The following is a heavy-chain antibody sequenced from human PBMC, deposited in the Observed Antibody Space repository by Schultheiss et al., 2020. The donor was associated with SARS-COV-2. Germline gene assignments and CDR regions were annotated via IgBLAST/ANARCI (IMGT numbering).Heavy chain of an antibody. CDR1: GFTFSSYA. J-gene: IGHJ6*02. D-gene: IGHD5-12*01. CDR2: INAGGTKT. Sequence: GESLKISCAASGFTFSSYAMSWVRQAPGKGLQYVSSINAGGTKTEYADSVKGRFTISRDNSKNTLYLQMSSLRAEDTAVYYCAKYGGFRYYHFGLDVWGQGTTVTVS. CDR3: AKYGGFRYYHFGLDV. V-gene: IGHV3-23*01.